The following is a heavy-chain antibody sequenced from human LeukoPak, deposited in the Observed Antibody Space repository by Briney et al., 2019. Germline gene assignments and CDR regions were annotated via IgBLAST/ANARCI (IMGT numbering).Heavy chain of an antibody. CDR2: ISAHNGNT. CDR1: GGTFSSYA. Sequence: ASVKVSCKASGGTFSSYAISWVRQAPGQGLEWMGWISAHNGNTNYAEKLQGRVTMTTDTSTSTAYMELRSLRSDDTAVYYCAREGYCDSGSFYNYYYMDVWGEGTTVAVSS. CDR3: AREGYCDSGSFYNYYYMDV. D-gene: IGHD3-10*01. J-gene: IGHJ6*03. V-gene: IGHV1-18*01.